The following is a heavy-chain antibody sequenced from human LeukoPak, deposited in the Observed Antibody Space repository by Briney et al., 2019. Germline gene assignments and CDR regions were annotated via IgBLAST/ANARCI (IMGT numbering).Heavy chain of an antibody. V-gene: IGHV3-11*01. D-gene: IGHD1-26*01. J-gene: IGHJ4*02. CDR2: ISGSCYAI. Sequence: GGSLRLSCTASGLTFSDFHMSWIPQAPGKGLEWVSHISGSCYAIHHPGSVKGRFTISRDNAKNSLYLQMNSLRVGDSAVYYCARLSGTYSRGGDHWGEGTLVTVSS. CDR3: ARLSGTYSRGGDH. CDR1: GLTFSDFH.